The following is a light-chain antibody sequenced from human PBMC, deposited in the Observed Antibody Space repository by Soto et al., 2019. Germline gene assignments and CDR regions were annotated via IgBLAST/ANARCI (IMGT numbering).Light chain of an antibody. Sequence: QSVLPHPASVSWSPGHSITISCTGTSSDVGAYNYVSWYQQRPGKAPKVMIYEVSNRPSGVSNRFSGSKSGNTASLTISGLLAEEEADYYCSSYTSSTKIVFGTGTKVTVL. CDR3: SSYTSSTKIV. J-gene: IGLJ1*01. CDR1: SSDVGAYNY. CDR2: EVS. V-gene: IGLV2-14*01.